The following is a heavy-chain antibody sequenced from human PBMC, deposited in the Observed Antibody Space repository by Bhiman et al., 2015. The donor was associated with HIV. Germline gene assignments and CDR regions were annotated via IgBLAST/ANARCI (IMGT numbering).Heavy chain of an antibody. V-gene: IGHV3-7*01. CDR1: GFTLSNYW. J-gene: IGHJ4*02. Sequence: EVQLEESGGGLVQPGGSLRLSCAAYGFTLSNYWMSWVRQAPGKGLEWVANINQDGSEKYFVDSVKGRFTISRDNAKNSLYLQMNSLRTEDSAVYYCAREVNYRSTWYMITGGLNYWGPGNAGHRLL. D-gene: IGHD6-13*01. CDR3: AREVNYRSTWYMITGGLNY. CDR2: INQDGSEK.